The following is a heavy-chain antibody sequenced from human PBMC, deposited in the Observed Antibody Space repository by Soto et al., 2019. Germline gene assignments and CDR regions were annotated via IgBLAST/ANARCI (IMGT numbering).Heavy chain of an antibody. Sequence: GGSLRLSCAASGFTFSRYDMHWFRQGTGKGLEWVSAIGTTGDTYYPDSVKGRFTISRENAKNSLYLQMYSLRAGDTAVYYCASGPNWNLDYWGQGTLVTVSS. CDR3: ASGPNWNLDY. V-gene: IGHV3-13*01. CDR1: GFTFSRYD. CDR2: IGTTGDT. D-gene: IGHD1-1*01. J-gene: IGHJ4*02.